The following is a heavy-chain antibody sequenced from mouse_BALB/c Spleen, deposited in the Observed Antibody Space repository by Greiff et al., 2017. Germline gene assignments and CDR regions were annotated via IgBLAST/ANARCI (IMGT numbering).Heavy chain of an antibody. V-gene: IGHV1-4*01. CDR1: GYTFPSYT. CDR3: ARYGEGY. Sequence: VQLQQSGAELARPGASVKMSCKASGYTFPSYTMHWVKQRPGQGLEWIGYINPSSGYTNYNQKFKDKATLTADKSSSTAYMQLSSLTSEDSAVYYCARYGEGYWGQGTSVTVAS. D-gene: IGHD2-13*01. CDR2: INPSSGYT. J-gene: IGHJ4*01.